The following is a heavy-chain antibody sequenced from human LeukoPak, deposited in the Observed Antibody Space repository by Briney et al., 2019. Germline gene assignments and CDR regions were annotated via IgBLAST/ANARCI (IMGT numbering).Heavy chain of an antibody. CDR2: INDVVFNT. CDR1: GFTFNNYV. J-gene: IGHJ4*02. Sequence: GGSLRLSCAASGFTFNNYVLSWVRQAPGKGLEWVSSINDVVFNTHYADSVKGRFTISRDNSKNILYLQMNTLRAEDTALYYCARGDRTSGWTYWGQGTLVTVSS. CDR3: ARGDRTSGWTY. V-gene: IGHV3-23*01. D-gene: IGHD6-19*01.